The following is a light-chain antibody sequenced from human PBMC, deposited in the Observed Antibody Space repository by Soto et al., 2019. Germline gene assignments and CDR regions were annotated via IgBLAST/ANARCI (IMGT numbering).Light chain of an antibody. V-gene: IGLV2-14*01. CDR2: EVS. CDR1: SSDIGTYNF. J-gene: IGLJ3*02. Sequence: QSVLTQPASVSGSPGQSITISCTGTSSDIGTYNFVSWYQQHPGKAPKLMIYEVSNRPSGVSSRFSGSKSGSTASLTISGLQAEDEADYYCTSYTGISTLFGGGTKVTVL. CDR3: TSYTGISTL.